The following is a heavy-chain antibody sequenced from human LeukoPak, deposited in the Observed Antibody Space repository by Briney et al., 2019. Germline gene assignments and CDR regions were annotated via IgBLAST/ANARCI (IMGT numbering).Heavy chain of an antibody. Sequence: GGSLSLSCAASGFTFSSYEMNWVRQAPGKGLEWVSYISSSGSTIYYADSVKGRFSISTDNANNSLYLQMNSLRAEDTAVYYCARGVDFDYWGQGTLVTVSS. J-gene: IGHJ4*02. V-gene: IGHV3-48*03. CDR3: ARGVDFDY. CDR1: GFTFSSYE. D-gene: IGHD2-15*01. CDR2: ISSSGSTI.